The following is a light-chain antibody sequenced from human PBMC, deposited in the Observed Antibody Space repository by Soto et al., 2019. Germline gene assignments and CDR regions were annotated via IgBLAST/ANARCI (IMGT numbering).Light chain of an antibody. CDR2: EVS. CDR3: SSYTNSDTLL. V-gene: IGLV2-14*01. CDR1: SSDVGGYNY. J-gene: IGLJ3*02. Sequence: QSALTQPASVSGSPGQSINISCTGISSDVGGYNYVSWYQQHPGKAPKLMIFEVSNRPSGVANRFSGSKSGSTASLSISGLQAEDEANYYCSSYTNSDTLLFGGGTKLTVL.